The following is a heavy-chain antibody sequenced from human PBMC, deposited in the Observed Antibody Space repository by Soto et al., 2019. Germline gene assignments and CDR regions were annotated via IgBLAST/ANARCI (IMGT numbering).Heavy chain of an antibody. D-gene: IGHD3-10*01. CDR2: IKQDGSEK. V-gene: IGHV3-7*05. Sequence: EVQLVESGGGLVQPGGSLRLSCAASGFTFSNFWMSWVRQAPGKGLEWVARIKQDGSEKYYVDSVNGRFTISRDNAKNSLYLQMNSLRAEDTAVYYCTYGSWSYYYFDYWGQGTLVTVSS. CDR1: GFTFSNFW. CDR3: TYGSWSYYYFDY. J-gene: IGHJ4*02.